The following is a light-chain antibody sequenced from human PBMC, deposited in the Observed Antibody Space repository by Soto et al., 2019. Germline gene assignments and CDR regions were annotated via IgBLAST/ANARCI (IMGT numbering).Light chain of an antibody. Sequence: EIVMTQSPATLSVSPGERATLSCRASQSISSNLAWYQRRPGQAPRLLIYGASARATGIPARVSGSGSGTEFTLTISSLQSEDFAVYYCQQYNNWRPYTFGQGTKVEIK. J-gene: IGKJ2*01. CDR3: QQYNNWRPYT. V-gene: IGKV3-15*01. CDR2: GAS. CDR1: QSISSN.